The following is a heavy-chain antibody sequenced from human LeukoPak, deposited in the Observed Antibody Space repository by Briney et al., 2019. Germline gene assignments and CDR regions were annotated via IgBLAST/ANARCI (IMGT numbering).Heavy chain of an antibody. V-gene: IGHV4-59*01. CDR2: IYYSGST. Sequence: SGTLSLTCTVSGGSISSYYWSWIRQPPGKGLEWIGYIYYSGSTNYNPSLKSRVTISVDTSKNQFSLKLSSVTAADTAVYYCAGTYCSSTSCYTGVVDYYYGMDVWGQGTTVTVSS. CDR3: AGTYCSSTSCYTGVVDYYYGMDV. D-gene: IGHD2-2*02. CDR1: GGSISSYY. J-gene: IGHJ6*02.